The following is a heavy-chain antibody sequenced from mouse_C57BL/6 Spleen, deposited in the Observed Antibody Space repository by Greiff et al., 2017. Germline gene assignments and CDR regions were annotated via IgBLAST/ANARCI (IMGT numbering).Heavy chain of an antibody. CDR2: IWSGGST. D-gene: IGHD1-1*01. Sequence: VQLQESGPGLVQPSQSLSITCTASGFSLTSYGVHWVRQSPGKGLEWLGVIWSGGSTDYNAAFISGLSISKDNSKSQVFFKMHSLQADDTAIYYCASSHYYGSSYGFAYWGQGTLVTVSA. CDR3: ASSHYYGSSYGFAY. CDR1: GFSLTSYG. V-gene: IGHV2-2*01. J-gene: IGHJ3*01.